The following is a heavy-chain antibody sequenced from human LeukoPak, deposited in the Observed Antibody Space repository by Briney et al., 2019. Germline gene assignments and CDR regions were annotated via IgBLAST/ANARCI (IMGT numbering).Heavy chain of an antibody. CDR1: GFTFTNAW. CDR3: ATVYWYFDL. CDR2: IKSKTDGGTT. Sequence: GGSLRLSCSASGFTFTNAWMSWVRQAPGKGLEWVGLIKSKTDGGTTDYAAPVQGRITISRDDSNNTLHLQMSSLKTEDTGVYYCATVYWYFDLWGPGTLLSVSA. V-gene: IGHV3-15*01. J-gene: IGHJ2*01.